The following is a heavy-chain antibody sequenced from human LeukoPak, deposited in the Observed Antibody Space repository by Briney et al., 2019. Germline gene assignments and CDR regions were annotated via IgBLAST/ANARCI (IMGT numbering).Heavy chain of an antibody. CDR3: AKDQILSRITMIVAFTFDY. CDR2: ISSSGSTI. CDR1: GFTFSDYY. V-gene: IGHV3-11*04. Sequence: GGSLRLSCAASGFTFSDYYMSWIRQAPGKGLEWVSYISSSGSTIYYADSVKGRFTISRDNAKNSLYLQMNSLRAEDTAVYYCAKDQILSRITMIVAFTFDYWGQGTLVTVSS. D-gene: IGHD3-22*01. J-gene: IGHJ4*02.